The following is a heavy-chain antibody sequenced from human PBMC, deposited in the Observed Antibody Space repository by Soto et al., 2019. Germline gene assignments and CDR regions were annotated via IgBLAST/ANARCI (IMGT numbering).Heavy chain of an antibody. Sequence: PVGSLRLSCVVTGLNFDDFAMHWVRQAPGKGLEWVSGITWNSRVLAYADSVKGRFTISRDNASNSLYLQMDSLRNADTALYYCAKGRYDFWSPDYFASWGQGTLVTVSS. V-gene: IGHV3-9*01. CDR1: GLNFDDFA. CDR2: ITWNSRVL. D-gene: IGHD3-3*01. CDR3: AKGRYDFWSPDYFAS. J-gene: IGHJ4*02.